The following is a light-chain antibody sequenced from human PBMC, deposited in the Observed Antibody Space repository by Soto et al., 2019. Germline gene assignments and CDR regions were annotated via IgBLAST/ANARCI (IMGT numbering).Light chain of an antibody. CDR3: SSFTSSTTLV. V-gene: IGLV2-14*03. CDR2: DVS. J-gene: IGLJ2*01. Sequence: QSALTQPASVSGSPGQSITISCTGSSSDVGGYNCVSWYQQHPGKAPKLKIYDVSNRPSGVSDRFSGSKSGNTASLTISGLQPEDEADYYCSSFTSSTTLVFGGGTKLTVL. CDR1: SSDVGGYNC.